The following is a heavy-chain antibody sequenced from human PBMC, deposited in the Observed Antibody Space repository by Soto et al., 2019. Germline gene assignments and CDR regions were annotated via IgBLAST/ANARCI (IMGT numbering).Heavy chain of an antibody. V-gene: IGHV3-7*03. CDR1: GFTFSNYW. Sequence: EVQLVESGGGLVQPGGSLRLSCAASGFTFSNYWMSWVRQAPGKGLEWVAKINQGGSEKWSADSVKGRFTISRDNAKNSLYLQFNSLGAEDTAVYYCVKDDGDYSFDYWGQGTLVTVSS. J-gene: IGHJ4*02. D-gene: IGHD4-17*01. CDR3: VKDDGDYSFDY. CDR2: INQGGSEK.